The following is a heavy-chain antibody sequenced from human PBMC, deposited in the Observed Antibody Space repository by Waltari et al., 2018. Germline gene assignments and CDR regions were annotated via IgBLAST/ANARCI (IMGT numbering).Heavy chain of an antibody. J-gene: IGHJ4*02. D-gene: IGHD1-1*01. CDR1: GYSFNNYC. CDR3: ARHTEDDNGDD. V-gene: IGHV5-51*01. Sequence: QLVQSGTEVKKPGESLKISCKTSGYSFNNYCIGWVRQMPGKGLEWMGIVRPDNSDTRYSPSFRGQVTISADKSISIAYLQWSSLKASDTAIYYCARHTEDDNGDDWGQGTLVTVSS. CDR2: VRPDNSDT.